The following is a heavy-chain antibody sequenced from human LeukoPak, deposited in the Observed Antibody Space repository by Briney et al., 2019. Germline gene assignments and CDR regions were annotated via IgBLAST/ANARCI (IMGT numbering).Heavy chain of an antibody. CDR3: AREGVIYYYGSGTYEGFDP. V-gene: IGHV4-61*02. Sequence: PSETLSLTCTVSGGSISSDNYFWSWIRRPAGKGLEWTGRIYTSGNTNYNPSLKSRVTISVDTSKNQFSLKLSSVTAADTAVYYCAREGVIYYYGSGTYEGFDPWGKGTLVTVST. CDR2: IYTSGNT. D-gene: IGHD3-10*01. CDR1: GGSISSDNYF. J-gene: IGHJ5*02.